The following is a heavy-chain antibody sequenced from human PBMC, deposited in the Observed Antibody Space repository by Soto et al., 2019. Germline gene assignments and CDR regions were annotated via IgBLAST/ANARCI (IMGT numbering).Heavy chain of an antibody. V-gene: IGHV3-23*01. CDR1: GHTFHSYA. CDR2: IRGSGGST. D-gene: IGHD2-15*01. Sequence: GGSLRLSCVASGHTFHSYAMSWVRQAPGKGLEWVSGIRGSGGSTYYADSVRGRFTISRDDAKNTLYLQMNSLRAEDTAVYYCAKGWEDVRGSFLRGYHIWCGELRNDAVDIWGQGTMVTVSS. CDR3: AKGWEDVRGSFLRGYHIWCGELRNDAVDI. J-gene: IGHJ3*02.